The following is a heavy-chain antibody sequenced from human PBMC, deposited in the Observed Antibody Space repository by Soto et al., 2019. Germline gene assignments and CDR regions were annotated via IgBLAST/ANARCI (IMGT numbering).Heavy chain of an antibody. Sequence: PSETLPLTCTVSGGSISSYYWSWIRQPPGKGLEWIGYIYYSGSTNYNPSLKSRVTISVDTSKNQFSLKLSSVTAADTAVYYCARHTATVTTFDYWGQGTLVTVSS. CDR1: GGSISSYY. J-gene: IGHJ4*02. D-gene: IGHD4-17*01. CDR2: IYYSGST. V-gene: IGHV4-59*08. CDR3: ARHTATVTTFDY.